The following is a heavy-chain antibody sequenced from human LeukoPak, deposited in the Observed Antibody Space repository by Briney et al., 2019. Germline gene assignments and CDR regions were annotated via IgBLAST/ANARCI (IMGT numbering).Heavy chain of an antibody. D-gene: IGHD6-19*01. CDR3: ARDSFNSGQALGIEGSGWYSAFDI. CDR1: GFTFDDYT. CDR2: ISWDGGST. Sequence: GGSLRLSCAASGFTFDDYTMHWVRQAPGKGLEWVSLISWDGGSTYYADSVKGRFTISRDNAKNSLYLQMNSLRAEDTAVYYCARDSFNSGQALGIEGSGWYSAFDIWGQGTMVTVSS. V-gene: IGHV3-43*01. J-gene: IGHJ3*02.